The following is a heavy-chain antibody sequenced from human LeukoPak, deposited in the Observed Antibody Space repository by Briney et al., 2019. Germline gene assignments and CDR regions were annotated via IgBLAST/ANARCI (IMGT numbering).Heavy chain of an antibody. D-gene: IGHD2-8*01. J-gene: IGHJ3*02. CDR3: ARGDRPREIPPLIRKKNAFDI. V-gene: IGHV4-34*01. CDR2: INHSGGT. Sequence: PSETLSLTCGVYDGSFSSYYWSWIRQPPGKGLEWIGEINHSGGTNYNPSLKSRLTISVDTSKNQFSLKLSSVTAADTAVYYCARGDRPREIPPLIRKKNAFDIWGQGTMVTVSS. CDR1: DGSFSSYY.